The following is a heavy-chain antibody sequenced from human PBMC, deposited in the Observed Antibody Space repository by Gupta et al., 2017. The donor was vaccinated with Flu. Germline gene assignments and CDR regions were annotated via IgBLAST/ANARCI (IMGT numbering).Heavy chain of an antibody. V-gene: IGHV2-26*01. Sequence: QVTLKESGPVLVKATETLTLTCTVSGFSLSSARVGVSWIRQPPGKALEWLAHISSNDEKSYSTYLKTRRTSSKDTSKSHVVLSMTEMDPVDTETYYCARLSHYYHFAIQQKFTWFDSWAQGTLVAVS. CDR3: ARLSHYYHFAIQQKFTWFDS. D-gene: IGHD3-3*01. CDR2: ISSNDEK. CDR1: GFSLSSARVG. J-gene: IGHJ5*01.